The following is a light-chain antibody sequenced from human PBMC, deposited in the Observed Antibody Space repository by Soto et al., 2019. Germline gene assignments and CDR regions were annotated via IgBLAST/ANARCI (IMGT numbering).Light chain of an antibody. J-gene: IGKJ2*01. Sequence: DIPMTQSPSSLSASVGDRVTITCRASQSISNSLNWYQQKPGNATKVLIYAASNLQSGVPSKFSGSGSGTDFSLTIAILQTEHFAIYYCQQSSTTQYTFGRGTKLEIK. CDR1: QSISNS. V-gene: IGKV1-39*01. CDR3: QQSSTTQYT. CDR2: AAS.